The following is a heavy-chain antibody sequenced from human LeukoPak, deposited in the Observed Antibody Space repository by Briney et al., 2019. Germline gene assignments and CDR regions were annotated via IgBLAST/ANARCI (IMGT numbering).Heavy chain of an antibody. CDR2: INPNSGGT. Sequence: ASVKVSCKASGYTFTGYYMHWVRQAPGQGLEWMGWINPNSGGTNYAQKFQGRVTMTRDTSISTAYMELSRLRSDDTAVYYCARVEPDYGDYVNYYYMDVWGKGTTVTVSS. V-gene: IGHV1-2*02. J-gene: IGHJ6*03. CDR1: GYTFTGYY. D-gene: IGHD4-17*01. CDR3: ARVEPDYGDYVNYYYMDV.